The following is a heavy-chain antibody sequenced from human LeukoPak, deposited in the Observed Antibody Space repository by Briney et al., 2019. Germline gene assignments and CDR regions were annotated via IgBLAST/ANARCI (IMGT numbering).Heavy chain of an antibody. V-gene: IGHV5-51*01. D-gene: IGHD5-12*01. CDR3: ARRQYSGYDFDF. CDR1: GYIFTNYW. CDR2: IYPRDSDT. Sequence: GESLKISCKASGYIFTNYWIGWVRRMPGKGLEWMGIIYPRDSDTRYSPSFQGQVTVSADKSISTAYLQWNTLEASDTAMYYCARRQYSGYDFDFWGQGTLVTVSS. J-gene: IGHJ4*02.